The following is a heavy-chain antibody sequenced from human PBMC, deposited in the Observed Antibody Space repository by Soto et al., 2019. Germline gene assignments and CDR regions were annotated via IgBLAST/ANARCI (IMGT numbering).Heavy chain of an antibody. V-gene: IGHV3-23*04. D-gene: IGHD1-1*01. CDR2: ISGSGGNT. CDR1: RFTFSNYA. CDR3: ATWHEREHAYDV. J-gene: IGHJ3*01. Sequence: EVQLVQSGGGLVQPGGSLRLSCAASRFTFSNYALTWVRQAAGKGLEWVSTISGSGGNTYYADSVRGRFIISRDSSKTTVYLQMNGLRPDDTAVYYCATWHEREHAYDVWGQGTTVTVSS.